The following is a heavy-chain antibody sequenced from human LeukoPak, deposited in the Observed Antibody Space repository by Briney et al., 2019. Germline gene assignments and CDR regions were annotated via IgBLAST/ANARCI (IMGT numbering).Heavy chain of an antibody. Sequence: GASVKVSCKASGGTFSSYAISWVRQAPGQGLEWMGGIIPIFGTANYAQKFQGRVTITADESTSTAYMEPSSLRAEDTAVYYCARGEAQRITIFGVVTPYLDYWGQGTLVTVSS. CDR2: IIPIFGTA. CDR1: GGTFSSYA. V-gene: IGHV1-69*13. D-gene: IGHD3-3*01. CDR3: ARGEAQRITIFGVVTPYLDY. J-gene: IGHJ4*02.